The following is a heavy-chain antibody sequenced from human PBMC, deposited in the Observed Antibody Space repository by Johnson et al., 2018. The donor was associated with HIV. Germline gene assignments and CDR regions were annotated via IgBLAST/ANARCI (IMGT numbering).Heavy chain of an antibody. Sequence: VQLVESGGGLVQPGESLRLSCAASGFTFSKYYMSWVRQAPGKGLEWVANMNQGASEKNSVDSVKGRFTISRDNAKNSLYLQMNSLRPEDTAVYFCARDSISCYSCAFDMWGQGTMVTVSS. J-gene: IGHJ3*02. V-gene: IGHV3-7*05. CDR1: GFTFSKYY. CDR2: MNQGASEK. CDR3: ARDSISCYSCAFDM. D-gene: IGHD2-2*01.